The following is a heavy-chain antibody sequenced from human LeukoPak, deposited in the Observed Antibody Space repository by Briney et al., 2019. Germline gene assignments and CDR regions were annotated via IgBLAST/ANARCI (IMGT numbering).Heavy chain of an antibody. Sequence: VASVTVSCKAPGYTFTSYAMHWVRQAPGQRVEWMGWINAGNGNTKYSQKFQGRVTITRDTSASTSYMELSSLRSEDTAVYYCARTTTMVRYRYYYYGMDVWGKGTTVTVSS. J-gene: IGHJ6*04. CDR1: GYTFTSYA. D-gene: IGHD3-10*01. CDR3: ARTTTMVRYRYYYYGMDV. V-gene: IGHV1-3*01. CDR2: INAGNGNT.